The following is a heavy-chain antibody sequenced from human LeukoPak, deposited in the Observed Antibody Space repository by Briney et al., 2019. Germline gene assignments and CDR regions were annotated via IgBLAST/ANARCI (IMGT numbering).Heavy chain of an antibody. J-gene: IGHJ4*02. D-gene: IGHD3-22*01. CDR1: GFTVSSNY. Sequence: GGSLRLSCAASGFTVSSNYMSWVRQAPGKGLEWVSVIYSGGSTYYADSVKGRFTISRDNSKNTLYLQMNSLRAEGTAVYYCVRDLYRIVVVPHYFDYWGQGTLVTVSS. CDR2: IYSGGST. V-gene: IGHV3-66*01. CDR3: VRDLYRIVVVPHYFDY.